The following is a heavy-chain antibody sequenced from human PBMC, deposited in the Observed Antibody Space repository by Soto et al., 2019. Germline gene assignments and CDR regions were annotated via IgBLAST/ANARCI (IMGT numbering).Heavy chain of an antibody. CDR2: IYYSGST. CDR3: TRPFDCSGGSCYSGWYYYYGMDV. D-gene: IGHD2-15*01. Sequence: SETLSLTCTVSGGSVSSGSYYWSWIRQPPGKGLECVGYIYYSGSTNYNPSLKSRVTISRDDSKNTAYLQMNSLKTEDTAIYYCTRPFDCSGGSCYSGWYYYYGMDVWGQGTTVTVSS. V-gene: IGHV4-61*01. CDR1: GGSVSSGSYY. J-gene: IGHJ6*02.